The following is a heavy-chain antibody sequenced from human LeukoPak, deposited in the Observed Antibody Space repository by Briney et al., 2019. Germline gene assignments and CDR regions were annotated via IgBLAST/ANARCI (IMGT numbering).Heavy chain of an antibody. V-gene: IGHV3-23*01. D-gene: IGHD6-13*01. Sequence: HPGGSLRLSCAASGFTFSSYAMSWVRQAPGKGLEWVSAISGSGGSTYYADSVKGRFTISRDNSKNTLYLQMNSLRVEDTAVYYCARKGQQRGWFDPWGQGTLVTVSS. CDR1: GFTFSSYA. CDR2: ISGSGGST. CDR3: ARKGQQRGWFDP. J-gene: IGHJ5*02.